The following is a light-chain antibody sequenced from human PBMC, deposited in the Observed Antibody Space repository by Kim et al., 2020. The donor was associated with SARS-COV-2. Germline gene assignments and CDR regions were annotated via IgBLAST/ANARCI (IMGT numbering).Light chain of an antibody. CDR3: QSYDGNNWV. J-gene: IGLJ3*02. Sequence: GKTVTISCTRSSGSIASTYVQWFQQRPGSSPTTVIYQDNQRPSGVPDRFSGSIDTSSNSASLTISGLKTEDEVDYYCQSYDGNNWVFGGGTKLTVL. CDR2: QDN. CDR1: SGSIASTY. V-gene: IGLV6-57*01.